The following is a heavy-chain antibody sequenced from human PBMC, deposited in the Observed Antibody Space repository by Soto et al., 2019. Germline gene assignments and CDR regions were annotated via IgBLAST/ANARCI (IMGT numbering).Heavy chain of an antibody. V-gene: IGHV4-30-2*01. Sequence: QLQLLESGSGLVKPSQTLSPTCAVSGGSISSGAYSWSWIRQPPGKGLEWIGYIHHSGSTFYNPSLKSRVTISLDRSKNQVSLRLRFVTAADTAVYYCATYDSNAYYADYRGQGTVVTVSS. CDR2: IHHSGST. CDR1: GGSISSGAYS. J-gene: IGHJ4*02. CDR3: ATYDSNAYYADY. D-gene: IGHD3-22*01.